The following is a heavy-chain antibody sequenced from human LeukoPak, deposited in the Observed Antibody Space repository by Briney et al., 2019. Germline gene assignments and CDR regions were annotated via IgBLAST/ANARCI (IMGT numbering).Heavy chain of an antibody. CDR1: GATFSSYA. V-gene: IGHV1-69*05. J-gene: IGHJ4*02. CDR3: AREGPYCSSTSCFDY. Sequence: SVKLSSKASGATFSSYAISWVRQAPGHGLECRGGIIPIFGTANYAQKFQGRVTITTDESTSTAYVELSSLRSEDTAVYYCAREGPYCSSTSCFDYWGQGTLVTVSS. CDR2: IIPIFGTA. D-gene: IGHD2-2*01.